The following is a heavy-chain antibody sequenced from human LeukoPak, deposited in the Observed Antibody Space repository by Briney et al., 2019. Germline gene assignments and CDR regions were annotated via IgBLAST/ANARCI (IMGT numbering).Heavy chain of an antibody. V-gene: IGHV3-21*01. CDR1: GFTFSSYS. J-gene: IGHJ4*02. CDR2: ISSSSSYI. Sequence: GGSLRLSCAASGFTFSSYSMNWVRQAPGKGLERVSSISSSSSYIYYADSVKGRFTISRDNAKNSLYLQMNSLRAEDTAVYYCARQGLRYFDWLSIMGIDYWGQGTLVTVSS. CDR3: ARQGLRYFDWLSIMGIDY. D-gene: IGHD3-9*01.